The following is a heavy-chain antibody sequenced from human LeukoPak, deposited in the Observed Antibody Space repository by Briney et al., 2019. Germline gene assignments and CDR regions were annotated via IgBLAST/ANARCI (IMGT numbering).Heavy chain of an antibody. CDR1: GGSLSGYY. D-gene: IGHD2-15*01. CDR2: INHSGST. CDR3: ARCHPGLPSARRLFDLNLRAFDY. J-gene: IGHJ4*02. Sequence: SETLSLTCAVYGGSLSGYYWSWIRQPPGKGLEWIGEINHSGSTNYNPSLKSRVTISVDTSKNQFSLKLSSVTAADTAVYYCARCHPGLPSARRLFDLNLRAFDYWGQGTLVTVSS. V-gene: IGHV4-34*01.